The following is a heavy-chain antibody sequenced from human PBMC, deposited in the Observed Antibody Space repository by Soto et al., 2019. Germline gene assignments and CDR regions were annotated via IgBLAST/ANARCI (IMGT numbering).Heavy chain of an antibody. CDR3: AKDRWGDFGDLNLPGY. J-gene: IGHJ4*02. V-gene: IGHV3-30*18. Sequence: QVLLVESGGGVVQPGRSLRISCAVSGFTFSSFGMHWVRQAPGKGLEWVAVISDDGSSKHYADSLKGRFTISRDNSNNPLYLQMASLGPEDTAVYYCAKDRWGDFGDLNLPGYWGQGTLVTVSS. CDR2: ISDDGSSK. D-gene: IGHD4-17*01. CDR1: GFTFSSFG.